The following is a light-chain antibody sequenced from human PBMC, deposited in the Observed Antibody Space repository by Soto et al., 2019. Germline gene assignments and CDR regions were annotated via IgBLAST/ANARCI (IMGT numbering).Light chain of an antibody. V-gene: IGKV3-20*01. CDR1: QTVGSN. Sequence: EIVLTQSPGTLSLSPGERATLSCRASQTVGSNFAWYQQKPGQAPRLLIYGASSRATGIPDRFSGSGSGTDFTLTISRLEPEDFAVYYCQQYGSSPLTFGGGTKVDIK. J-gene: IGKJ4*01. CDR2: GAS. CDR3: QQYGSSPLT.